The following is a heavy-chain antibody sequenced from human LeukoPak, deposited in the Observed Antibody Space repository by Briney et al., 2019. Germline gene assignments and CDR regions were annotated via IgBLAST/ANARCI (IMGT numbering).Heavy chain of an antibody. Sequence: ASVKVSCKASGYTFTSYDINWVRQAPGQGLEWMGRIIPILGIANYAQKFQGRVTITADKSTSTAYMELSSLRSEDTAVYYCARDPYSSSWYPAPIDYWGQGTLVTVSS. D-gene: IGHD6-13*01. CDR3: ARDPYSSSWYPAPIDY. J-gene: IGHJ4*02. CDR1: GYTFTSYD. CDR2: IIPILGIA. V-gene: IGHV1-69*04.